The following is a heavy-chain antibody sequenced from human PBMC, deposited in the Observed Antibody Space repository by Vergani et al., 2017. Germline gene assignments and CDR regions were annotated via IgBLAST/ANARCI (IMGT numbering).Heavy chain of an antibody. J-gene: IGHJ3*01. V-gene: IGHV5-51*01. CDR2: IYPGDSEV. CDR1: GYIFSNFW. D-gene: IGHD3-10*01. CDR3: ASGGHGSENGGALQL. Sequence: ETQLVQSGSETKKPGESLKISCQAFGYIFSNFWIGWVRQRPGRGLEWMGIIYPGDSEVKSNPTFRGQVIFSVDTSVNTYYQQWRSLQASDTATYFCASGGHGSENGGALQLWGQGTNITVSS.